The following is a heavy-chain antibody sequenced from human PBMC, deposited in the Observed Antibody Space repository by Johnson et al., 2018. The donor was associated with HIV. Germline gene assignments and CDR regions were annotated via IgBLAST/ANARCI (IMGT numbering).Heavy chain of an antibody. D-gene: IGHD2-15*01. J-gene: IGHJ3*02. V-gene: IGHV3-53*01. CDR2: IYSGGST. CDR3: ARDHLRRSHAFDI. CDR1: GFTVSSNY. Sequence: VQLVESGGGLIQPGGSLRLSCAASGFTVSSNYMSWVRQAPGKGLEWVSVIYSGGSTYYADSVKGRFPISRDNSKNTLYLQMNSLRAEDTAVYYCARDHLRRSHAFDIWGQGTMVTVSS.